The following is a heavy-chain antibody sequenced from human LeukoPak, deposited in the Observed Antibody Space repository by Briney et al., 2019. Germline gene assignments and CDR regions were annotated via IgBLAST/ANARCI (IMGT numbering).Heavy chain of an antibody. D-gene: IGHD1-1*01. CDR3: ARDNSMEDTAWWFDP. Sequence: GASVKVSCKASGYTFTSYYMNWVRQAPGQGLEWMGIINPSGGSTSYAQKFQGRVTMTRDMSTTTDYMELSSLRSEDTAVYYCARDNSMEDTAWWFDPWGQGTLVTVSS. CDR1: GYTFTSYY. V-gene: IGHV1-46*01. J-gene: IGHJ5*02. CDR2: INPSGGST.